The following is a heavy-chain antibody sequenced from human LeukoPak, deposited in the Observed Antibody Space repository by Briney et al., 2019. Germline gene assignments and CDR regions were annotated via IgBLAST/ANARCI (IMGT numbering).Heavy chain of an antibody. D-gene: IGHD6-13*01. CDR3: ARHRSSSWDLGAFDY. CDR2: IYYSGST. V-gene: IGHV4-39*01. CDR1: GGSISSSSYY. J-gene: IGHJ4*02. Sequence: SETLSLTCTVPGGSISSSSYYWGWIRHPPGTGLEWIVSIYYSGSTYYNPSLKSRVTISVDTSKNQFSLKLSSVTAADTAVYYCARHRSSSWDLGAFDYWGQGTLVTVSS.